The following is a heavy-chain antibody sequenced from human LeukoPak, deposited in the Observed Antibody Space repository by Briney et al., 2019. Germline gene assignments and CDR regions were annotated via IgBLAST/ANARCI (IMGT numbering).Heavy chain of an antibody. CDR2: IPYDGSNK. D-gene: IGHD1-26*01. CDR3: AKDGPEVGSYHDY. V-gene: IGHV3-30*02. J-gene: IGHJ4*02. Sequence: GGSLRLSCAASGFTFSSYGMHWVRQAPGKGLEWVAFIPYDGSNKYYADSVKGRFTISRDNSKNTLYLQMNSLRAEDTAVYYCAKDGPEVGSYHDYWGQGTLVTVSS. CDR1: GFTFSSYG.